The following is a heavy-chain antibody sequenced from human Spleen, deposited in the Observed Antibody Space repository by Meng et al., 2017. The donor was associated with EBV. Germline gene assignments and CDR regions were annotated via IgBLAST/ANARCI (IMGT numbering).Heavy chain of an antibody. D-gene: IGHD1-1*01. CDR1: GYTFPNYP. Sequence: VNLVPSAADVRKLGASVTVSCQASGYTFPNYPIHWVRQAFGQGLEWMGMINPSDGSTNYAQNFQGRVTMTRDTSKSTVYLELSSLGFEDTAVYYCARGPRTGGYDYWGQGTLVTVSS. V-gene: IGHV1-46*01. CDR3: ARGPRTGGYDY. J-gene: IGHJ4*02. CDR2: INPSDGST.